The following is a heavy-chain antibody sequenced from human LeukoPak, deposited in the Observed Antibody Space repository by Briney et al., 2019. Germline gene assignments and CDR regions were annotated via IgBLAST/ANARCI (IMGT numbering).Heavy chain of an antibody. J-gene: IGHJ4*02. CDR1: GGSISSSSYY. CDR2: IYYSVTT. V-gene: IGHV4-39*01. D-gene: IGHD3-22*01. CDR3: ARLYYDSSGYYQICYFDY. Sequence: SETLSLTCTVSGGSISSSSYYWGWIRQPPGKGLEWIGSIYYSVTTYYNPSLKSRVIISVDTSRNQFSLNLSSVTAANTAVYYCARLYYDSSGYYQICYFDYWGQGTLVTVSS.